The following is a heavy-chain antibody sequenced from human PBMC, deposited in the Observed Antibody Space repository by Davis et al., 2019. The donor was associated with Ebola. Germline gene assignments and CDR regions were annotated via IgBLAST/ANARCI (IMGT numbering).Heavy chain of an antibody. Sequence: GESLKISCAASTFTFSNYAMHWVRQSPGKGLEWVAVISYDGSDKYYADSVKGRFTISRDDSKNTLYLQMNSLRAEDMALYYCAKDGSRFCISSRCYTWFDYWGQGTLVTVSS. J-gene: IGHJ4*02. CDR2: ISYDGSDK. V-gene: IGHV3-30-3*01. CDR1: TFTFSNYA. D-gene: IGHD2-2*02. CDR3: AKDGSRFCISSRCYTWFDY.